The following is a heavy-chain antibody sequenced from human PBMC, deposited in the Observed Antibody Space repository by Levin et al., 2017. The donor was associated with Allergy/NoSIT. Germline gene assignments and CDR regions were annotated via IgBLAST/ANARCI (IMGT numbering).Heavy chain of an antibody. CDR1: GGSIRSGGYS. CDR2: IYHSGST. CDR3: ARGSRRVDY. V-gene: IGHV4-30-2*01. Sequence: PSQTLSLPCAVSGGSIRSGGYSWSWIRQPPGKGLEWIGYIYHSGSTYYNPSLKSRVTISVDRSKNQFSLKLSSVTAADTAVYYCARGSRRVDYWGQGTLVTVSS. J-gene: IGHJ4*02.